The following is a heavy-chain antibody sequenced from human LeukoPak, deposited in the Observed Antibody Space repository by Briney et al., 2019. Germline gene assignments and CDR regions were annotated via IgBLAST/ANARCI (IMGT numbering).Heavy chain of an antibody. CDR1: GFTVSSNY. CDR3: ARDLAKQQLDTKAPCDAFDI. D-gene: IGHD6-13*01. Sequence: GGSLRLSCAASGFTVSSNYMSWVRQAPGKGLEWVSVIYSGGSTYYADSVKGRFTISRDNSKNTLYLQMNSLRAEDTAVYYCARDLAKQQLDTKAPCDAFDIWGQGTMVTVSS. J-gene: IGHJ3*02. CDR2: IYSGGST. V-gene: IGHV3-66*01.